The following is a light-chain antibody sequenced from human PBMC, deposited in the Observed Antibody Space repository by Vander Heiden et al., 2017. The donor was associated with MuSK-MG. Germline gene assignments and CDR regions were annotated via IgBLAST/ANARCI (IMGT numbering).Light chain of an antibody. J-gene: IGKJ4*01. V-gene: IGKV2-30*01. CDR2: QAS. CDR1: QSLVDSDGNVF. CDR3: MQGAHWPLT. Sequence: DVVMTQSPLSLPVTLGQPASISCRSSQSLVDSDGNVFLNWFQQRPGQSPRRLIYQASNRDSGVPDRFSGSGSGSDFTLKISRVEAEDVGVYYCMQGAHWPLTFGGGTRVXIK.